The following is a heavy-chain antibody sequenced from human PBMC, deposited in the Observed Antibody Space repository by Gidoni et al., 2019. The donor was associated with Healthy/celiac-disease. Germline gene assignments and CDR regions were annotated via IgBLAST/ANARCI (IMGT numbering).Heavy chain of an antibody. CDR3: ARDGVAGYYYYGMDV. J-gene: IGHJ6*02. CDR1: GFIFSDYY. CDR2: ISSSGSTI. Sequence: QVQLVESGGGLVKPGGSLRLACAASGFIFSDYYMRWIRQAPGKGLELVSYISSSGSTIYYADSVKGRFTISRDNAKNSLYLQMNSLRAEDTAVYYCARDGVAGYYYYGMDVWGQGTTVTVSS. V-gene: IGHV3-11*01. D-gene: IGHD3-3*01.